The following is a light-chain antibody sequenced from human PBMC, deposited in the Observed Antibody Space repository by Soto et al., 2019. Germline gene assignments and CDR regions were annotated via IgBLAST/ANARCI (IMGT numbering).Light chain of an antibody. J-gene: IGLJ3*02. V-gene: IGLV2-11*01. CDR1: SSDIGGYNY. CDR2: DVS. CDR3: CSYAGSYPWV. Sequence: QSVLTQPRSVSESPGQSVAISCTGTSSDIGGYNYVSWYQQHPGKAPKLMIYDVSQRPSGVPDRFSGSKSGNTASLTISGLQAEDEADYYCCSYAGSYPWVFGGGTKLTVL.